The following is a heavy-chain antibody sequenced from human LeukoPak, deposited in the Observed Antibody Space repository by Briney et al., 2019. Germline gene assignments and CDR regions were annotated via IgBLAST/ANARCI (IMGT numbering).Heavy chain of an antibody. Sequence: ASVKVSCKASGSTFSSYAISWVRQAPGQGLEWMGGIIPIFGTANYAQKFQGRVTITTDESTSTAYMELSSLRSEDTAVYYCARDFQEGDYDFWSGYPSVFYMDVWGKGTTVTVSS. CDR1: GSTFSSYA. CDR3: ARDFQEGDYDFWSGYPSVFYMDV. J-gene: IGHJ6*03. V-gene: IGHV1-69*05. D-gene: IGHD3-3*01. CDR2: IIPIFGTA.